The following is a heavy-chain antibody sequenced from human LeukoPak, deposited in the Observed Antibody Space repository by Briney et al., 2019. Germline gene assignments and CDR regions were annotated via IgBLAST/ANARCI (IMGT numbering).Heavy chain of an antibody. Sequence: ASVKVSCKASGHTFTSYGISWVRRAPGQGLEWMGWISAYTGNTNYAQKLQGRVTMTTDTSTSTAYMELRSLRSEDTAVYYCARRTYGSGQNYYMDVWGKGTTVTISS. J-gene: IGHJ6*03. CDR1: GHTFTSYG. D-gene: IGHD3-10*01. V-gene: IGHV1-18*01. CDR2: ISAYTGNT. CDR3: ARRTYGSGQNYYMDV.